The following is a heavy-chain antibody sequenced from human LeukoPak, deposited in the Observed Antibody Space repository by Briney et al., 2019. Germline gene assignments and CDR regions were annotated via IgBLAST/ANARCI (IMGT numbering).Heavy chain of an antibody. Sequence: PSETLSLTCAVSGASISSGGYYWSWIRQHPGKGLEWIGYIFYSGSTYYNPSLKSRVTISVDTSKNQFSLKVTSVTAADTAVYYCAREGTYYSGGNRIDVWGQGTTVTVSS. J-gene: IGHJ6*02. CDR3: AREGTYYSGGNRIDV. V-gene: IGHV4-31*11. CDR1: GASISSGGYY. CDR2: IFYSGST. D-gene: IGHD6-19*01.